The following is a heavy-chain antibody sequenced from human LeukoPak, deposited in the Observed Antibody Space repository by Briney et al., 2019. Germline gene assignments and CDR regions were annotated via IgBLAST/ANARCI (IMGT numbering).Heavy chain of an antibody. CDR1: GFTFSSYA. J-gene: IGHJ6*03. V-gene: IGHV3-21*01. CDR3: ARDYGDYEPGRHHYYYYYMDV. CDR2: ISSSSSYI. Sequence: GGSLRLSCAASGFTFSSYAMNWVRQAPGKGLEWVSSISSSSSYIFYADSVKGRFTMSRDNAKKSLFLQMNSLRAEDTAVYYCARDYGDYEPGRHHYYYYYMDVWGKGTTVTVSS. D-gene: IGHD4-17*01.